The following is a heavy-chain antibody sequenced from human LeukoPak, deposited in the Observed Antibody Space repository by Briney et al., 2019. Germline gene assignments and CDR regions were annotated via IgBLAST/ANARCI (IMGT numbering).Heavy chain of an antibody. CDR2: INPDNGAT. V-gene: IGHV1-2*02. D-gene: IGHD3-9*01. J-gene: IGHJ3*01. CDR1: GYTFSDYY. Sequence: ASVKVSCTASGYTFSDYYIHWVRQAPGQGLEWMGWINPDNGATSYAQQFQGRVIMTRDTSISSAYMDLSTLTSDATAMYYCARDFESILHVWGPGTMVTVSS. CDR3: ARDFESILHV.